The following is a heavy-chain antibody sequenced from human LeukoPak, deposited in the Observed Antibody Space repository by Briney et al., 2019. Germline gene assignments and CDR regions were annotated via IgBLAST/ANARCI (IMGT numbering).Heavy chain of an antibody. CDR3: ARPAYYGSGNYYFDH. CDR2: IYPGDSDT. D-gene: IGHD3-10*01. CDR1: GYSFTSYW. Sequence: RGESLKISCKGSGYSFTSYWIGWVRQMPGKGLEWMGIIYPGDSDTTYSPSFQGQVTFSADKSISTAYLQWSSLKASDSAMYYCARPAYYGSGNYYFDHWGQGTLVTVSS. V-gene: IGHV5-51*01. J-gene: IGHJ4*02.